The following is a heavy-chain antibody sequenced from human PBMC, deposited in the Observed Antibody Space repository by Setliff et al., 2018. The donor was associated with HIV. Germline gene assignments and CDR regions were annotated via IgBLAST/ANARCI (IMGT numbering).Heavy chain of an antibody. CDR2: SIPLFGTT. V-gene: IGHV1-69*06. Sequence: ASVKVSCKASGDTFNNCAVTWVRQAPGQGLEWMGGSIPLFGTTNYAQKFQGRVTITADKSTSTAYMELSSLRSEDTAVYYRARNWGVEYYDILTGYYIIPPNCDYWGQGTLVTVPS. J-gene: IGHJ4*02. CDR3: ARNWGVEYYDILTGYYIIPPNCDY. CDR1: GDTFNNCA. D-gene: IGHD3-9*01.